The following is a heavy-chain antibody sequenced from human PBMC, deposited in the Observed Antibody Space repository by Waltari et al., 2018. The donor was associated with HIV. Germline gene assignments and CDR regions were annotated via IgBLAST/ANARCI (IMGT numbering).Heavy chain of an antibody. CDR1: GFNFSNYA. V-gene: IGHV3-33*02. CDR3: ARDQHSATNYYGLDV. CDR2: IWADGSHE. Sequence: QVHLVESGGAVVQSGKSLRLSCAASGFNFSNYAMPWVRQGPGKGLEWLSVIWADGSHESYADFAKGRFTIARDDSDNTLFLYLSGLRADDTAVYYCARDQHSATNYYGLDVWGQGTTVTVS. D-gene: IGHD3-10*01. J-gene: IGHJ6*02.